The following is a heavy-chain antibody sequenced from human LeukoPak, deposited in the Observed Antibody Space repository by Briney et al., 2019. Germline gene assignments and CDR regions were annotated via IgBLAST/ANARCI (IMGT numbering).Heavy chain of an antibody. CDR1: GFTFSNYW. D-gene: IGHD4-17*01. J-gene: IGHJ4*02. CDR2: ISGSASST. V-gene: IGHV3-23*01. Sequence: GGSLRLSCAASGFTFSNYWMSWVRQAPGKGLEWVSAISGSASSTYHADSVKGRFTISRDNSKNTLYPQMNSLRAEDTAVYYCARHAPNDYGDYGYFDYWGQGTLVTVSS. CDR3: ARHAPNDYGDYGYFDY.